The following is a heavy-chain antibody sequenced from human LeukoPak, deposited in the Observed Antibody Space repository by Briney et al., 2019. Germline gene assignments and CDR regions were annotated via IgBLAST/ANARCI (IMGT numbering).Heavy chain of an antibody. CDR3: ARGDESVGSTTPPTNNPPPRQKDY. D-gene: IGHD1-7*01. J-gene: IGHJ4*02. V-gene: IGHV4-34*01. CDR1: GGSFSGYY. CDR2: INHSGST. Sequence: SETLSLTCAVYGGSFSGYYWSWIRQPPGKGLEWIGEINHSGSTNYNPSLKSRLTISVDASKTQFSLKLSSVPAADTAVYYCARGDESVGSTTPPTNNPPPRQKDYWGQGTLVTVSS.